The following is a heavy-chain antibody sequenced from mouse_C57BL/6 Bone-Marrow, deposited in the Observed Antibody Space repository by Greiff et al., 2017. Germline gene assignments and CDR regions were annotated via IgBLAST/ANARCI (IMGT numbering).Heavy chain of an antibody. CDR1: GFTFTDYY. CDR2: IRNKANGYTK. V-gene: IGHV7-4*01. CDR3: VTVDN. Sequence: EVKLVESGGGLVQPGASLRLSCAASGFTFTDYYMSWVRQPPGKAPEWVALIRNKANGYTKDYTASVKGRFTISRDNSQNILYLQMNNLRAEDSATYYCVTVDNGGQGTTLTVSS. J-gene: IGHJ2*01.